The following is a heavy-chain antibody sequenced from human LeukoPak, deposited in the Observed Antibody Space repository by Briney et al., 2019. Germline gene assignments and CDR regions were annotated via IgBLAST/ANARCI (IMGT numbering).Heavy chain of an antibody. V-gene: IGHV4-34*01. D-gene: IGHD3-10*01. CDR2: INLGRRT. J-gene: IGHJ4*02. Sequence: PSETLSLTCAVYGESFSGDYWSWIRQPPGKGLEWIGEINLGRRTNYNPSLKSRVTMSVDTSKKQFSLKLSSVTAADTAVYYCARSGKVGVGITMVRGYGSFDYWGQGTLVTVSS. CDR3: ARSGKVGVGITMVRGYGSFDY. CDR1: GESFSGDY.